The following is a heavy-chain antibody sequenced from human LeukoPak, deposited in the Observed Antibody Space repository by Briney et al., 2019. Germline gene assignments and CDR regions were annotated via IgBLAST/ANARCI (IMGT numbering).Heavy chain of an antibody. CDR1: GGSVSSGSYY. Sequence: SETLSLTCTVSGGSVSSGSYYWSWIRPPPGKGLEWIGDIYYSGNTNYNPSIKSRVTISVDTSNSQFLLKLSSVTAADTAVYYCAKMGATGRDFDHWGQGTLVTVSS. CDR3: AKMGATGRDFDH. D-gene: IGHD1-26*01. CDR2: IYYSGNT. V-gene: IGHV4-61*01. J-gene: IGHJ4*02.